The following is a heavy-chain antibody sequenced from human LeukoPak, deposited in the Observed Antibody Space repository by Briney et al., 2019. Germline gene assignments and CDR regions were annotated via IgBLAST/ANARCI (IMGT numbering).Heavy chain of an antibody. CDR2: INSDGSST. J-gene: IGHJ6*03. V-gene: IGHV3-74*01. D-gene: IGHD3-10*01. CDR1: GFTFSSYW. Sequence: GGSLRLSCVASGFTFSSYWMHWVRQAPGKGLVWVSRINSDGSSTSYADSVKGRFTISRDNAKNTLYLQMNSLRAEDTAVYYCARDREKRRGRDYYYYMDVWGKGTTVTVSS. CDR3: ARDREKRRGRDYYYYMDV.